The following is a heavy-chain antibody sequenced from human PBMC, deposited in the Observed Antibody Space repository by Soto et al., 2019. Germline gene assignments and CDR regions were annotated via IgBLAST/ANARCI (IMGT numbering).Heavy chain of an antibody. D-gene: IGHD6-13*01. CDR3: AKGKRPGIAAAAGTWNWFDP. Sequence: GGSLRLSCAASGFTFSSYAMSWVRQAPGKGLEWVSAISGSGGSTYYADSVKGRFTISRDNSKNTLYLQMNSMRAEDTAVYYCAKGKRPGIAAAAGTWNWFDPWGQGTLVTVSS. CDR1: GFTFSSYA. CDR2: ISGSGGST. J-gene: IGHJ5*02. V-gene: IGHV3-23*01.